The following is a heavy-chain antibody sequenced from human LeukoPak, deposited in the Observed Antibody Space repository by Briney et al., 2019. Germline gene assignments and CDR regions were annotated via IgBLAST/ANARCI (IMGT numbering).Heavy chain of an antibody. J-gene: IGHJ4*02. Sequence: QPGRSLRLSCAASGFTFSSYAMHWVRQAPGKGLEWVAVISYDGSNKYYADSVKGRFTISRDNSKNTLYLQMNSLRAEDTAVYYCASVSTASGGRYFDYWGQGTLVTVSS. CDR3: ASVSTASGGRYFDY. D-gene: IGHD1-26*01. CDR2: ISYDGSNK. V-gene: IGHV3-30-3*01. CDR1: GFTFSSYA.